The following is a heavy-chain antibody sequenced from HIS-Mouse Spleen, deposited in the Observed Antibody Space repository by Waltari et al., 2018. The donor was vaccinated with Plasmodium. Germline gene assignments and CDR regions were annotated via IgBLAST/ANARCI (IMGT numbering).Heavy chain of an antibody. D-gene: IGHD6-13*01. V-gene: IGHV3-7*02. J-gene: IGHJ2*01. CDR2: IKQDGSEK. CDR1: GFTVSSYW. Sequence: EVQLVESGGGLVQPGGSLRLSWAASGFTVSSYWMSGVRQSPGKGLEWVANIKQDGSEKYYVDSVKGRFTISRDNAKNSLYLQMNSLRAEDTAVYYCASSWYWYFDLWGRGTLVTVSS. CDR3: ASSWYWYFDL.